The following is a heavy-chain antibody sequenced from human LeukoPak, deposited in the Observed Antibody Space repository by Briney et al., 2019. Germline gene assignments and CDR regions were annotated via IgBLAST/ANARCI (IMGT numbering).Heavy chain of an antibody. D-gene: IGHD4-17*01. CDR1: GFTLSSFS. J-gene: IGHJ4*02. CDR2: ISSTSSYI. Sequence: GGSLRLSCAASGFTLSSFSMNWVRQAPGKGLEWVSSISSTSSYIYYADSVKGRFTISRDKDKNSVYLQMTSLRAEDTAMYYCARARRDYGRSFDYWGQGTLVSVSS. V-gene: IGHV3-21*01. CDR3: ARARRDYGRSFDY.